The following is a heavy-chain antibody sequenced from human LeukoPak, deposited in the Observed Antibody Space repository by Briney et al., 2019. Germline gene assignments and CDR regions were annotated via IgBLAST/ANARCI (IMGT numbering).Heavy chain of an antibody. CDR2: IYNSGST. J-gene: IGHJ4*02. CDR3: VRDRELNY. D-gene: IGHD1-26*01. Sequence: SETLSLTCTVSGVSISIYYWSWVRQPPGKGLEWIGYIYNSGSTNYNPSLRSRATISADTSKNQFSLKLSSVTAADTAVYYCVRDRELNYWGRGTLVTVSS. V-gene: IGHV4-59*01. CDR1: GVSISIYY.